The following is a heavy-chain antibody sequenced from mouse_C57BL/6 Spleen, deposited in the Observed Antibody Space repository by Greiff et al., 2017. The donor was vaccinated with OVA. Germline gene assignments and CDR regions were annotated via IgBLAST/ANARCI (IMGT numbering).Heavy chain of an antibody. CDR2: IDPSDSYT. Sequence: QVQLQQPGAELVMPGASVKLSCKASGYTFTSYWMHWVKQRPGQGLEWIGEIDPSDSYTNYNQKFKGKSTLTVDKSSSTAYMQLSSLTSEDSAVYYGARRILYYYGSSDWYFDVWGKGTTVTVSS. D-gene: IGHD1-1*01. J-gene: IGHJ1*03. CDR3: ARRILYYYGSSDWYFDV. V-gene: IGHV1-69*01. CDR1: GYTFTSYW.